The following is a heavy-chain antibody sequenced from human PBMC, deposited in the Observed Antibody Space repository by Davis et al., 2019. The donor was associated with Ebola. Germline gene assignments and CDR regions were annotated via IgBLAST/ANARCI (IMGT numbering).Heavy chain of an antibody. J-gene: IGHJ4*02. D-gene: IGHD2-8*02. CDR1: GFMFSTFE. V-gene: IGHV3-23*01. CDR3: ARALRDTGGVCYLDY. CDR2: ISGSGGST. Sequence: GESLKISCAASGFMFSTFEMSWVRQAPGKGLEWVSAISGSGGSTYYADSVKGRFTISRDNSKNTLYLQMNSLRAEDTAVYYCARALRDTGGVCYLDYWGQGTLVTVSS.